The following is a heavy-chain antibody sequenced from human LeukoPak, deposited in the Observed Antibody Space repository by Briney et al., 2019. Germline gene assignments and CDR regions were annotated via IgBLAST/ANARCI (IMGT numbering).Heavy chain of an antibody. J-gene: IGHJ4*02. CDR2: INPTGDST. CDR3: ARDVLPGSGSLDY. CDR1: GYTFTSYY. V-gene: IGHV1-46*01. D-gene: IGHD1-26*01. Sequence: ASVKVSCKASGYTFTSYYMHWVRQAPGQGLECMGLINPTGDSTGYAQKFQGRVTMTRDMSTSTDYMELSRLRSDDTAVYYCARDVLPGSGSLDYWGQGTLVTVSS.